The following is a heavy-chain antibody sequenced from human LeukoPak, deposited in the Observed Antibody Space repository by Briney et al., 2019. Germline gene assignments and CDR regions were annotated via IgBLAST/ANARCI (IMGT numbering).Heavy chain of an antibody. CDR1: GYTFTDYY. CDR2: INPNSGGT. J-gene: IGHJ4*02. D-gene: IGHD1-26*01. Sequence: ASVKVSCKASGYTFTDYYMHWVRQAPGQGLEWMGWINPNSGGTNYAQKFQGRVTMTRDASISTAYMELSRLRSDDTAVYYCAREGPIVGATHLVDYWGQGTLVSVSS. V-gene: IGHV1-2*02. CDR3: AREGPIVGATHLVDY.